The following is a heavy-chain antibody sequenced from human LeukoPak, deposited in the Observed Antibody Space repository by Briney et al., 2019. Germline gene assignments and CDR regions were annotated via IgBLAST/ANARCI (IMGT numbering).Heavy chain of an antibody. Sequence: GASVKVSCKASGYTFTGYYMHWVRQAPGQGLEWMGWINPNSGGTNYAQKFQGRVTMTRDTSISTAYMELSRLRSDDTAVYYCARGPLIVVVPAVENWFDPWGQGTLVTVSS. CDR2: INPNSGGT. CDR1: GYTFTGYY. D-gene: IGHD2-2*01. V-gene: IGHV1-2*02. J-gene: IGHJ5*02. CDR3: ARGPLIVVVPAVENWFDP.